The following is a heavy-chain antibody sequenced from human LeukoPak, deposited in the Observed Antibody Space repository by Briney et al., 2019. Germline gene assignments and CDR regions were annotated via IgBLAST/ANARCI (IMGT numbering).Heavy chain of an antibody. D-gene: IGHD1-26*01. Sequence: MPSETLSLTCAVSGVSISGSYYYWGWIRQPPGKGLEWIGNIYYSGSTYYNASLQSRVTISIDTSKNQFSLRLNSVTAADTAMYFCVKSGGYGLIDYWGQGTLVTVSS. CDR1: GVSISGSYYY. J-gene: IGHJ4*02. CDR2: IYYSGST. CDR3: VKSGGYGLIDY. V-gene: IGHV4-39*01.